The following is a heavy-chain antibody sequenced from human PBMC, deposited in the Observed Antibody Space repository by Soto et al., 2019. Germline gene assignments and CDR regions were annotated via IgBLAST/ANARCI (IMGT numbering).Heavy chain of an antibody. CDR3: AKDWVKGLLWLGELLN. CDR2: ISYDGSNK. V-gene: IGHV3-30*18. Sequence: XLRLSCATSGFXFSSYGLHWVRHAPGKGLEWVAVISYDGSNKYYADSVKGRFTISIDNSKNTLYLQMNSLTAEETAVYYCAKDWVKGLLWLGELLNWGQGTLVTVSS. J-gene: IGHJ4*02. D-gene: IGHD3-10*01. CDR1: GFXFSSYG.